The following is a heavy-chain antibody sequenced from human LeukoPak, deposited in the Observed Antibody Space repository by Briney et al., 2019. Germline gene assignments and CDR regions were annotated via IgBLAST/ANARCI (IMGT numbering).Heavy chain of an antibody. CDR3: ARWRQWPVNLDAFDI. CDR2: IYYSGST. CDR1: GGSISSGDYY. D-gene: IGHD6-19*01. J-gene: IGHJ3*02. V-gene: IGHV4-30-4*01. Sequence: SQTLSLTFTVSGGSISSGDYYWSWIRQPPGKGLEWIGYIYYSGSTYYNPSLKSRVTISVDTSKNQFSLKLSSVTAADTAVYYCARWRQWPVNLDAFDIWGQGTMVTVSS.